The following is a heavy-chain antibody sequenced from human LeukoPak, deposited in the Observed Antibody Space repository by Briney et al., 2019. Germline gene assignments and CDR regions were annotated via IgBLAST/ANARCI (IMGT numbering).Heavy chain of an antibody. Sequence: SETLSLTCAVYGGSFSGYYWSWIRQPPGKGLEWIGEINHSGSTNYNPSLKSRVTISVDTSKNQFSLKLSSVTAADTAVYYCARLAPVYYASGSRGDYWGQGTLVTVSS. CDR1: GGSFSGYY. CDR3: ARLAPVYYASGSRGDY. J-gene: IGHJ4*02. CDR2: INHSGST. D-gene: IGHD3-10*01. V-gene: IGHV4-34*01.